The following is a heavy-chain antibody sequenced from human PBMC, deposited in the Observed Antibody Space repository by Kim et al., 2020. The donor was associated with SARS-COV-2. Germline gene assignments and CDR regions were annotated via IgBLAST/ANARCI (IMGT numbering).Heavy chain of an antibody. Sequence: VKGRFTISRDNSKNTLYLQMNSLRAEDTAVYYCAKRFSYGSGTYFYHFDYWGQGTRVTVSS. V-gene: IGHV3-23*01. CDR3: AKRFSYGSGTYFYHFDY. D-gene: IGHD3-10*01. J-gene: IGHJ4*02.